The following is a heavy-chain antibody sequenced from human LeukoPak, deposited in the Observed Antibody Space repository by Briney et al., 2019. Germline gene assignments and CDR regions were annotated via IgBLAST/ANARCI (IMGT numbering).Heavy chain of an antibody. V-gene: IGHV3-23*01. Sequence: GGSLRLSCAASGFTFSSYAMSWVRQAPGKGLELVSAISGSGGSTSYADSVKGRFTISRDNSKNTLYLQMNSLRAEDTAVYYCARSRKEASVTPFDYWGQGTLVTVSS. CDR1: GFTFSSYA. CDR2: ISGSGGST. D-gene: IGHD4-17*01. CDR3: ARSRKEASVTPFDY. J-gene: IGHJ4*02.